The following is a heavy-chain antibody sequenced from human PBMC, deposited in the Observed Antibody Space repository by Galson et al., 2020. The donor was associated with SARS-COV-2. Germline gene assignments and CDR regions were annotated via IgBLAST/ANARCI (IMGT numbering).Heavy chain of an antibody. CDR1: GYPFTSNG. CDR2: ISGDNNNT. CDR3: ARDRRLTYLLLRAFDM. Sequence: ASGKGPCKASGYPFTSNGIIWVRHAPGQGLEWMGWISGDNNNTNYSQKFQGRISMTTDTSTSTAYMELRTLRSDDTAVYYCARDRRLTYLLLRAFDMWGHGTEVTVSS. D-gene: IGHD3-22*01. J-gene: IGHJ3*02. V-gene: IGHV1-18*01.